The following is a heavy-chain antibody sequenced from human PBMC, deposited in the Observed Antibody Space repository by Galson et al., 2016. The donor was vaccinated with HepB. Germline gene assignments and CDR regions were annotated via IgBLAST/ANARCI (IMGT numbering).Heavy chain of an antibody. D-gene: IGHD3-10*01. CDR2: IGGSGSST. CDR1: GFIFNNYA. CDR3: AEAGRYNNNWYPNWFDP. Sequence: SLRLSCAASGFIFNNYAMSWVRQAPGKGLEWVSTIGGSGSSTYYADSVKGRFTISRDNSKNTLYLQMNSLRAEDTAVYYCAEAGRYNNNWYPNWFDPWGQGTLVTVSS. V-gene: IGHV3-23*01. J-gene: IGHJ5*02.